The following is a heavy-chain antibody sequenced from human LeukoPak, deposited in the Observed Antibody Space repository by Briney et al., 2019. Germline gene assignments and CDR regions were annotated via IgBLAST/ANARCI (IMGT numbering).Heavy chain of an antibody. D-gene: IGHD3-9*01. CDR3: ARGHYDVLAASYKWTPDY. V-gene: IGHV3-21*01. CDR2: ITSGGDYI. Sequence: GGSLRLSCAASGFTFNTFNMNWVRQAPGKGLEWVSSITSGGDYIYYADSMKGRFTTSRDNAKNSLSLQLNSLRVEDTAIYYCARGHYDVLAASYKWTPDYWGQGTLVTVSS. J-gene: IGHJ4*02. CDR1: GFTFNTFN.